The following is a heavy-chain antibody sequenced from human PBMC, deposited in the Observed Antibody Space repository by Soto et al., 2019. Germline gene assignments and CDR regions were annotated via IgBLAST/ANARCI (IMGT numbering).Heavy chain of an antibody. V-gene: IGHV2-5*02. CDR1: GFSLSTSGVG. CDR3: AHSDPPDIKTGGWFDP. D-gene: IGHD3-9*01. Sequence: QITLKESGPTLVKPTQTLTLTCTFSGFSLSTSGVGVGWIRQPPGKALEWLALIYWDDDKRYSPSLKSRLTITKDTSKNQVVLTMTNMDPVDTATSYCAHSDPPDIKTGGWFDPWGQGTLVTVSS. CDR2: IYWDDDK. J-gene: IGHJ5*02.